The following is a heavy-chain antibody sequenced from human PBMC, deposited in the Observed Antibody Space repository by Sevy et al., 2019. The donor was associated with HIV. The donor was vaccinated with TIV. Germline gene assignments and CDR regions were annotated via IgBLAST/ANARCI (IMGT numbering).Heavy chain of an antibody. CDR3: ARASGSGVSRGDWFDP. Sequence: GGSLRLSCAASGFTFSDYYMSWIRQAPGKGLEWVSYMSSSGSTIYCADSVKGRFTISRDNAKNSLYLQMNSLRAEDTAVYYCARASGSGVSRGDWFDPWGQGTLVTVSS. CDR1: GFTFSDYY. J-gene: IGHJ5*02. V-gene: IGHV3-11*01. CDR2: MSSSGSTI. D-gene: IGHD3-10*01.